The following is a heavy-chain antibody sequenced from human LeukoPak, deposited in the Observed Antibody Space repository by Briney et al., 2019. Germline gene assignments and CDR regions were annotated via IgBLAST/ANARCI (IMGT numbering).Heavy chain of an antibody. D-gene: IGHD2-2*03. CDR1: GVSISSSSYY. V-gene: IGHV4-39*01. CDR3: ARHGSYRDY. Sequence: PSETLSLTCTVSGVSISSSSYYWGWIRQPPGKGLEWIGSIYYSGSTYYNPSLKSRVTISVDTSKNQFSLKLSSVTAADTAVYYCARHGSYRDYWGQGTLVTVSS. CDR2: IYYSGST. J-gene: IGHJ4*02.